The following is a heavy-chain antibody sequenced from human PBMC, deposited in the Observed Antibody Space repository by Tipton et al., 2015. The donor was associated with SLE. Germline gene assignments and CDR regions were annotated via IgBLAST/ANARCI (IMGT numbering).Heavy chain of an antibody. J-gene: IGHJ5*01. Sequence: SLRLSCVASGFTFNDYAMHWVRQAPGRGLEWVSGINWNSDNRGYADSVKGRFTISRDNAKNSLYLQINSLRPEDTALYYCATGHFDFWGQGRLVTVSS. CDR1: GFTFNDYA. V-gene: IGHV3-9*01. CDR3: ATGHFDF. D-gene: IGHD1-1*01. CDR2: INWNSDNR.